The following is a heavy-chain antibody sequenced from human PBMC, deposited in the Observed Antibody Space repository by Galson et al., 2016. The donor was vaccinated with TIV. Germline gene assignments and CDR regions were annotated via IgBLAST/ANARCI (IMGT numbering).Heavy chain of an antibody. V-gene: IGHV3-30*04. CDR1: GFTFSSYT. J-gene: IGHJ4*02. CDR2: TTYDDSQK. Sequence: SLRLSCAASGFTFSSYTMHWIRQAPGKGLEWLAVTTYDDSQKYYADSVKGRFTISRDNSRNTLYLQMNSLTAEDTAVYYCAKVGSTGRAHYFDYWGQGSLVTVSS. D-gene: IGHD6-19*01. CDR3: AKVGSTGRAHYFDY.